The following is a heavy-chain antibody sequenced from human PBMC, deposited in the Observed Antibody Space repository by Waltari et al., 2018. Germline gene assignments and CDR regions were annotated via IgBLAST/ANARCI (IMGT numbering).Heavy chain of an antibody. D-gene: IGHD2-21*02. V-gene: IGHV4-59*01. CDR3: ARGGGGDWEWFDP. CDR1: GGSISGFY. CDR2: IYSTVCT. J-gene: IGHJ5*02. Sequence: QVQLQESGPSLLKPSETLSLICTVSGGSISGFYWSWVRHPPGKGLDWIGYIYSTVCTNFNPSLKCRVTMSVDTSKNQFSLKLSSVTAADTAFYYCARGGGGDWEWFDPWGQGTLVTVSS.